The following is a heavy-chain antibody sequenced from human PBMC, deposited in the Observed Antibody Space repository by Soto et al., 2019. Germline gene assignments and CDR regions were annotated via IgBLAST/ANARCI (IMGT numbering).Heavy chain of an antibody. CDR1: GGTFSSYT. J-gene: IGHJ4*02. CDR3: ARDKGIAVAGTPNDY. Sequence: SVKVSCKASGGTFSSYTISWVRQAPGQGLEWMGRIIPILGIANYAQKFQGRVTITADKSTSTAYMELSSLRSEDTAVYYCARDKGIAVAGTPNDYWGQGTLVTVSS. CDR2: IIPILGIA. V-gene: IGHV1-69*04. D-gene: IGHD6-19*01.